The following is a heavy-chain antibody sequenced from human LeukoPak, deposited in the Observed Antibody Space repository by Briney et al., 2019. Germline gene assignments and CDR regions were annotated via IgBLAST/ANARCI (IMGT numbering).Heavy chain of an antibody. V-gene: IGHV1-2*02. Sequence: ASVKVSCKASGYTFSAYYVHWVRLAPGQGLRWMGWISPDTGDTNYAQDFQGRVTMTRDTSISTVYMELSRLISDDTAVYYCTRDGSVRRGNNNFYYWGQGTLVTVSS. CDR1: GYTFSAYY. J-gene: IGHJ4*02. CDR2: ISPDTGDT. CDR3: TRDGSVRRGNNNFYY. D-gene: IGHD2-15*01.